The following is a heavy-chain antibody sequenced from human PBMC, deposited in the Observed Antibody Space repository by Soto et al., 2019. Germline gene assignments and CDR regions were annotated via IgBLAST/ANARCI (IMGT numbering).Heavy chain of an antibody. D-gene: IGHD4-17*01. CDR3: AKDLQSYGDYDYYCYGMDV. Sequence: QVQLVESGGGEVQPGRSLTLSCAASGFTFSTYGMHWVRQTPGKGLEWEAVISYDGTNKFYSDSVKGRFTISRDNFKNTLTLQMNSLRADDTAVYSCAKDLQSYGDYDYYCYGMDVWGLGTRVTVSS. CDR2: ISYDGTNK. J-gene: IGHJ6*02. CDR1: GFTFSTYG. V-gene: IGHV3-30*18.